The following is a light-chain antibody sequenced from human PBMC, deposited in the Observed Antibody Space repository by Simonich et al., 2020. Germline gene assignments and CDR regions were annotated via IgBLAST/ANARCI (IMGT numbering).Light chain of an antibody. CDR2: LAS. CDR3: QQYYSTPYT. V-gene: IGKV4-1*01. CDR1: QSVLYSSNNKNY. J-gene: IGKJ2*01. Sequence: DIVMTQSPDSLAGSLGERATINCKSSQSVLYSSNNKNYLDWYQQKPGQPHKLLIYLASTRESGVPDRFSGSGSGTDFTLTISSLQAEDVAVYYCQQYYSTPYTFGQGTKLEIK.